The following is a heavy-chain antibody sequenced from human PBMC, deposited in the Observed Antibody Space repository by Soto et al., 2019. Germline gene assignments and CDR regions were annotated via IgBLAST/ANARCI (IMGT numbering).Heavy chain of an antibody. Sequence: GASVKVSCKASGGTFSRYAISWVRQAPGQGLEWMGGIIPIFGTASYAQKFQGRVTTTADESTSTAYMELSSLRFEDTAVYYCARAIVGPTTTGWLDPWGQVTLVTVSS. CDR3: ARAIVGPTTTGWLDP. J-gene: IGHJ5*02. CDR1: GGTFSRYA. CDR2: IIPIFGTA. D-gene: IGHD1-26*01. V-gene: IGHV1-69*13.